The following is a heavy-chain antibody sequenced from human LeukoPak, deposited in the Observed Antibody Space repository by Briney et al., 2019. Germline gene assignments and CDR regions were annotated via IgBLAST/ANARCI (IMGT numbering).Heavy chain of an antibody. D-gene: IGHD1-26*01. Sequence: GGSLRLSCAASGFTFSSYGMHWVRQAPGKGLEWVAVIAYDGRNKHYADSVKGRFTISRDNSRDTLYLQMNSLRAEDTAVYYCAKDRDRLGAIYYFDYWGQGTLVTVSS. CDR2: IAYDGRNK. J-gene: IGHJ4*02. V-gene: IGHV3-30*18. CDR3: AKDRDRLGAIYYFDY. CDR1: GFTFSSYG.